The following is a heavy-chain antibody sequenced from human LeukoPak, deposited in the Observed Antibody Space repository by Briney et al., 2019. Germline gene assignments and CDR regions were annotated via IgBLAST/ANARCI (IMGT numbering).Heavy chain of an antibody. CDR1: GYTFTGYY. V-gene: IGHV1-2*02. CDR3: ARGSDDFWSGYSPSY. J-gene: IGHJ4*02. CDR2: INPNSGGT. Sequence: PGASVKVSCKASGYTFTGYYMHWVRQAPGQGLEWMGWINPNSGGTNYAQKFQGRVTMTRDTSISIAYMELSRLRSDDTAVYYCARGSDDFWSGYSPSYWGQGTLVTVSS. D-gene: IGHD3-3*01.